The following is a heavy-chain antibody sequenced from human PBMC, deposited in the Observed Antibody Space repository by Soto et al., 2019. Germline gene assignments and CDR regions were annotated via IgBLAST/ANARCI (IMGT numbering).Heavy chain of an antibody. CDR2: ISAYNGNT. V-gene: IGHV1-18*01. J-gene: IGHJ4*02. CDR1: GYTFTSYG. D-gene: IGHD3-9*01. CDR3: ERSYFDILTRGYFGY. Sequence: ASVKVSCKASGYTFTSYGISWVRQAPGQGLERMGWISAYNGNTNYAQKLQGRVTMTTDTSTSTAYMVLRSLRSDDTAVYYCERSYFDILTRGYFGYWGQGTLGTVSS.